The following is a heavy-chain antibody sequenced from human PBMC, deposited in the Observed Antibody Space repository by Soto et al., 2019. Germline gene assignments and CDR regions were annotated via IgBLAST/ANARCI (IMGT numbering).Heavy chain of an antibody. CDR1: GGTFSSYA. J-gene: IGHJ6*02. CDR2: IIPIFGTA. V-gene: IGHV1-69*13. CDR3: ARVIAVAGTLYYYYGMDV. Sequence: SVKVSCKASGGTFSSYAISWVRQAPGQGLEWMGGIIPIFGTANYAQKFQGRVTITADESTSTAYMELSSLRSEDTAVYYCARVIAVAGTLYYYYGMDVWGQGATVTVSS. D-gene: IGHD6-19*01.